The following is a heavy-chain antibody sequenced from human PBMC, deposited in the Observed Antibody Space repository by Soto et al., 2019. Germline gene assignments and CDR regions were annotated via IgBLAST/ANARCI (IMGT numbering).Heavy chain of an antibody. Sequence: GASVKVSCKASGGTFSSYAISWVRQAPGQGLEWMGGIIPIFGTANYAQKFQGRVTITADESTSTAYMELSSLRSEDTAVYYCARDDTAMAAYYYYGMDVWGQGTTVTVSS. CDR1: GGTFSSYA. J-gene: IGHJ6*02. CDR2: IIPIFGTA. CDR3: ARDDTAMAAYYYYGMDV. D-gene: IGHD5-18*01. V-gene: IGHV1-69*13.